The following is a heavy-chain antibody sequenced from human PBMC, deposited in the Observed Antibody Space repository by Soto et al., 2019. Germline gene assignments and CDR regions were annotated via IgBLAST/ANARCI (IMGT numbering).Heavy chain of an antibody. CDR2: ISSSSSYI. CDR1: GFTFSRYS. J-gene: IGHJ4*02. Sequence: GGSLRLSCAASGFTFSRYSMNWGRQAPGKGLEWVSSISSSSSYIYYADSVKGRFTISRDNAKNSLYLQMNSLRAEDTAVYYCARGLHYYDSSVYYGYWGQGT. D-gene: IGHD3-22*01. CDR3: ARGLHYYDSSVYYGY. V-gene: IGHV3-21*01.